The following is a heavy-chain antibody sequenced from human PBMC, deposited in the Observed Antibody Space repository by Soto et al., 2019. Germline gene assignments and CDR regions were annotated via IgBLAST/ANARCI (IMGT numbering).Heavy chain of an antibody. J-gene: IGHJ5*02. CDR3: ASGRLTGTAWFDP. V-gene: IGHV4-30-4*01. CDR1: GGSISSGDYY. Sequence: SETLSLTCTVSGGSISSGDYYWSWIRQPPGKGLEWIGYIYYSGSTYYNPSLKSRVTISVDTSKNQFSLKLSSVTAADTAVYNCASGRLTGTAWFDPWGQGTLVTVSS. D-gene: IGHD1-20*01. CDR2: IYYSGST.